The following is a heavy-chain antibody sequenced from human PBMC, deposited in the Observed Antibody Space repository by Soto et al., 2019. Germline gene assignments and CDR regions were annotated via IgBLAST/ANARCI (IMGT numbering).Heavy chain of an antibody. CDR2: ISGSGATT. Sequence: GGSLRLSCAASGFTFKSYVMSWVRQAPGKGLEWVPAISGSGATTYYTDSVKGRFAISRDNSKNTLYLQMNSLRAEDTAVYYCARDPSKGDSLTAPSHQIDPWGQGTLVTVSS. CDR1: GFTFKSYV. CDR3: ARDPSKGDSLTAPSHQIDP. J-gene: IGHJ5*02. D-gene: IGHD3-9*01. V-gene: IGHV3-23*01.